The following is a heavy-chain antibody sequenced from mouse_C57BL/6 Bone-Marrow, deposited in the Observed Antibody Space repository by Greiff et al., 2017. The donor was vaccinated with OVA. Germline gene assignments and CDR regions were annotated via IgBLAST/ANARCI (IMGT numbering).Heavy chain of an antibody. CDR2: IHPHSGST. V-gene: IGHV1-64*01. CDR1: GYTFTSYW. Sequence: QVQLQQPGAELVKPGASVKLSCKASGYTFTSYWMHWVKQRPGQGLEWIGMIHPHSGSTNYNEKFKSKATLTVDKSSSTAYMQLSSLTSEDSAVYYCARSLYYYGSSYPYWYFDVWGTGTTVTVSS. D-gene: IGHD1-1*01. CDR3: ARSLYYYGSSYPYWYFDV. J-gene: IGHJ1*03.